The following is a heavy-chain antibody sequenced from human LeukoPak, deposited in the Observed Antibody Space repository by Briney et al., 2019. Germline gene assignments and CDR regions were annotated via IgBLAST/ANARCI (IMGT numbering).Heavy chain of an antibody. V-gene: IGHV3-23*01. Sequence: PGGSLRLSCAASGFTFSSYAMSWVRQAPGKGLEWVSAISGSGGSTYYADSVKGRFTISRDNSKNTLYLQMNSLRAEDTAVYYCAKGAPDYYDSSGYYSIHFDYWGQGTLVTVSS. CDR3: AKGAPDYYDSSGYYSIHFDY. D-gene: IGHD3-22*01. J-gene: IGHJ4*02. CDR1: GFTFSSYA. CDR2: ISGSGGST.